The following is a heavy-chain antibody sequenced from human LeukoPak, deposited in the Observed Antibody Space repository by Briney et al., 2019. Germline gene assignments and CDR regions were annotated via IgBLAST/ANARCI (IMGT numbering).Heavy chain of an antibody. Sequence: TGGSLRLSCAASGFTFINYAMNWVRQAPGKGLEWVSALSFSGLTTYYADSVRGRFTISRDNSKSTLYLQMNSLRAEDTALYYCARPTSGWYAGGFDYWGQGILVTVS. CDR1: GFTFINYA. CDR2: LSFSGLTT. V-gene: IGHV3-23*01. D-gene: IGHD6-19*01. J-gene: IGHJ4*02. CDR3: ARPTSGWYAGGFDY.